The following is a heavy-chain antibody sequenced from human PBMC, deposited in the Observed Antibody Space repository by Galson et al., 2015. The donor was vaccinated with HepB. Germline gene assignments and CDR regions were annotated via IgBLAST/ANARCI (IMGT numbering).Heavy chain of an antibody. CDR2: ISGSGGST. D-gene: IGHD5-18*01. CDR3: AKDLIQLWSPDAFDI. V-gene: IGHV3-23*01. CDR1: GFTFSCYA. J-gene: IGHJ3*02. Sequence: SLRLSCAASGFTFSCYAMSWVRQAPGKGLEWVSAISGSGGSTYYADSVKGRFTISRDNSKNTLYLQMNSLRAEDTAVYYCAKDLIQLWSPDAFDIWGQGTMVTVSS.